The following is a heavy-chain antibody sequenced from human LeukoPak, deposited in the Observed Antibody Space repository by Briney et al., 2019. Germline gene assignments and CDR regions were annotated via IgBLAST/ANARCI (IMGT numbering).Heavy chain of an antibody. CDR3: ARDRRTTSYYYMDV. Sequence: ASVTVSCTASGYTFTSYGISWGRQPPGHGLERMGSISAYNGNTNNAQKLEGGVTMTTDTSTSTAYLELRSLRSDDTAVYYCARDRRTTSYYYMDVWGKGTTVTVSS. CDR2: ISAYNGNT. V-gene: IGHV1-18*01. J-gene: IGHJ6*03. CDR1: GYTFTSYG. D-gene: IGHD2-2*01.